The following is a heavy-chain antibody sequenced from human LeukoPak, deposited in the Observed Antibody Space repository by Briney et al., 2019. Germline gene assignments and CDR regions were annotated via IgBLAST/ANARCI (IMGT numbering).Heavy chain of an antibody. D-gene: IGHD3-10*01. CDR3: ARGGNRFGGFYFDY. V-gene: IGHV4-31*03. Sequence: SQTLSLTCTVTADSLSSGGHYWAWIRQFPGKGLESIGFIHHSGRSRHNPSLKDRVAISVDTSRKQFALKLSSVTAADTAMYYCARGGNRFGGFYFDYWGQGIQVIVSS. J-gene: IGHJ4*02. CDR1: ADSLSSGGHY. CDR2: IHHSGRS.